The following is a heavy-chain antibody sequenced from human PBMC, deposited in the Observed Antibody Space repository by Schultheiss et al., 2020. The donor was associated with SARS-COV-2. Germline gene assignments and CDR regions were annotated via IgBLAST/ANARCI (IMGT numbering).Heavy chain of an antibody. V-gene: IGHV3-64*01. CDR1: GFTFSKYS. D-gene: IGHD3-3*01. Sequence: GGSLRLSCAASGFTFSKYSMHWVRQGPGKGLEYVSGISNNGGVTYYANSVKGRFTISRDNSKNTLYLQMGSLRDEDMAMYYCARDSLYYDYNYYFYMDVWGKGTTVTVSS. J-gene: IGHJ6*03. CDR2: ISNNGGVT. CDR3: ARDSLYYDYNYYFYMDV.